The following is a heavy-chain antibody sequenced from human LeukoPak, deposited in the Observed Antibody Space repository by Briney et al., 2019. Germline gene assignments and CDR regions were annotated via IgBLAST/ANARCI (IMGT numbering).Heavy chain of an antibody. CDR3: ARQGDYVDY. CDR1: CGSISSGDYY. CDR2: IYYSGST. Sequence: PSETLSLTCSASCGSISSGDYYWSWIRQPPGKGLEWIGYIYYSGSTNYNPSLKSRITISVDTSRNQFSLKLSSVTAADTAVYYCARQGDYVDYWGQGTLVTVSS. J-gene: IGHJ4*02. V-gene: IGHV4-30-4*01.